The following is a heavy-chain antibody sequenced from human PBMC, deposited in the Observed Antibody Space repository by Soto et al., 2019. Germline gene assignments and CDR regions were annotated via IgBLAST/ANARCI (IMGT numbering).Heavy chain of an antibody. CDR2: IRNKVHSYAT. J-gene: IGHJ4*02. D-gene: IGHD2-15*01. CDR3: ISHSPEDMKRT. CDR1: GFTFSGSS. V-gene: IGHV3-73*01. Sequence: GGSLRLSCAASGFTFSGSSVHWVRQASGKGLEWVGRIRNKVHSYATAYAASVRGRFTISRDDSKNTTFLQMKSLNTEDTAVYYCISHSPEDMKRTWGQGTLVTVSS.